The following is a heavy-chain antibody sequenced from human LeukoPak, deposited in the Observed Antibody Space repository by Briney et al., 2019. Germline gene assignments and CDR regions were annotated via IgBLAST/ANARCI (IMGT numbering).Heavy chain of an antibody. V-gene: IGHV4-59*01. D-gene: IGHD6-19*01. J-gene: IGHJ4*02. Sequence: SETLSLTCTVSGGSISSYYWSWIRQPPGKGLEWIGYIYYSGSTNYNPSLKSRVTISVDTSKNQFSLKLRSVTAADSAVYYCARSVGGWYYFDYWGQGTLVTVSS. CDR3: ARSVGGWYYFDY. CDR1: GGSISSYY. CDR2: IYYSGST.